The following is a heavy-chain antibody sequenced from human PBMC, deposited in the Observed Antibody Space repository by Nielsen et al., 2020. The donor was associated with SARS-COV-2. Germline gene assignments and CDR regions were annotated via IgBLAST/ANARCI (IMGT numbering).Heavy chain of an antibody. D-gene: IGHD2-15*01. CDR1: GGSVSSGSYY. CDR3: ARLPCSGGSCYSGDYYYYGMDV. V-gene: IGHV4-61*01. J-gene: IGHJ6*02. CDR2: IYYSGST. Sequence: SETLSLTCTVSGGSVSSGSYYWSWIRQPPGKGLEWIGYIYYSGSTNYNPSLKSRVTISVDTSKNQFSLKLSSVTAADTAVYYCARLPCSGGSCYSGDYYYYGMDVWGQGTTVTVSS.